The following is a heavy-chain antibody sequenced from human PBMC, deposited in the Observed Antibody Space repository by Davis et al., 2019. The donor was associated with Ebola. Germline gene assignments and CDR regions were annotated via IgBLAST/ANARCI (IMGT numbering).Heavy chain of an antibody. CDR2: IYYYGSNK. Sequence: GESLKISCAASGFTFSSYAMHWVRQAPGKGLEGVEVIYYYGSNKNYADSVKGRFTISRDNSKKTLYLQMNSLRAEDTAVYYCARSGLSFGVVKYHYGMDVWGKGTTVTVSS. CDR3: ARSGLSFGVVKYHYGMDV. J-gene: IGHJ6*04. D-gene: IGHD3-3*01. CDR1: GFTFSSYA. V-gene: IGHV3-30-3*01.